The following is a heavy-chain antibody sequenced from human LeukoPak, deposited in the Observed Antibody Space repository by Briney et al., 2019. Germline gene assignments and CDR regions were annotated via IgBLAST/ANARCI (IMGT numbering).Heavy chain of an antibody. J-gene: IGHJ4*02. CDR3: ARGGYGDPYYFDY. CDR2: IYYSGST. D-gene: IGHD4-17*01. Sequence: PSETLSLTCTVSGGPISSGGYYWSWIRQHPGKGLEWIGYIYYSGSTYYNPSLKSRVTISVDTSKNQFSLKLSSVTAADTAVYYCARGGYGDPYYFDYWGQGTLVTVSS. CDR1: GGPISSGGYY. V-gene: IGHV4-31*03.